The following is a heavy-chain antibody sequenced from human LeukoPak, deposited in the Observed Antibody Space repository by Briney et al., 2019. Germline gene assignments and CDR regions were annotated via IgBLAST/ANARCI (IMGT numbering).Heavy chain of an antibody. CDR1: GDSVSSNSAA. V-gene: IGHV6-1*01. CDR2: TYYRSKWYN. D-gene: IGHD6-13*01. CDR3: ARDIAGTFLNWFDP. Sequence: SQTLSLTCAISGDSVSSNSAAWNWLRQSPSRDLEWLGRTYYRSKWYNDNAVAVKMRITINSATSKNKFSLQLNSVSPEDAAVYYCARDIAGTFLNWFDPWGQGTLVTVSS. J-gene: IGHJ5*02.